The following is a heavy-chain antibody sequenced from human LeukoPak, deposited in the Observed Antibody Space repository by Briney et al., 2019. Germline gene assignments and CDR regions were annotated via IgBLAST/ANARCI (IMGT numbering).Heavy chain of an antibody. V-gene: IGHV4-59*12. CDR1: GGSISSYY. J-gene: IGHJ4*02. Sequence: SETLSLTCTVSGGSISSYYWSWIRQPPGKGLEWIGYIYYSGSTNYNPSLKSRVTISVDTSKNQFSLKLSSVTAADTAVYYCARRERDYVWGSYRKPFDYWGQGTLVTVSS. CDR3: ARRERDYVWGSYRKPFDY. D-gene: IGHD3-16*02. CDR2: IYYSGST.